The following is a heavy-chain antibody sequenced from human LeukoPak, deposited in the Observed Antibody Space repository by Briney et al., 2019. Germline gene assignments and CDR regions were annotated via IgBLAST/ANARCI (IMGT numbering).Heavy chain of an antibody. Sequence: KPSQTLSLTCTVSGGSIGINNYYCGWIRQPPGKGLEWIGNIYYSGSTYYNPSLKSRVTISVDTSKNQFSLKLSSVTAADTAVYYCARLPRYDFWSWGQGTLVTVSS. CDR1: GGSIGINNYY. V-gene: IGHV4-39*01. D-gene: IGHD3-3*01. J-gene: IGHJ4*02. CDR2: IYYSGST. CDR3: ARLPRYDFWS.